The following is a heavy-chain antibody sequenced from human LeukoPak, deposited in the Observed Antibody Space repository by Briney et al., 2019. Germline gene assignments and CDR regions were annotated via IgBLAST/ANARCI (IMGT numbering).Heavy chain of an antibody. CDR3: DNGEW. D-gene: IGHD3-3*01. J-gene: IGHJ4*02. Sequence: GGSLRLSCIGSGFNFGDFAMSWVRQVPGRSPEFVSSISDTGKVVFYRDSVRGRATVSRDNSRSTLYLQLSDVRGDDTAVYYRDNGEWWGPGTQVVVSS. V-gene: IGHV3-23*01. CDR2: ISDTGKVV. CDR1: GFNFGDFA.